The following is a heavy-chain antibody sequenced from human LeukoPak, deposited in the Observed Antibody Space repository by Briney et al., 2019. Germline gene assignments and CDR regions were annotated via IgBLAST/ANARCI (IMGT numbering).Heavy chain of an antibody. Sequence: ASVKVSCKASGYTFTTYAINWVRQAPGQGLEWMGWINTNTGNPSYAQGFTGRFVFSLDTSVSTTYLQISSLQAEDTALYYCARDSGSWPFDYWGQGTLVTVSS. D-gene: IGHD6-13*01. J-gene: IGHJ4*02. V-gene: IGHV7-4-1*02. CDR3: ARDSGSWPFDY. CDR2: INTNTGNP. CDR1: GYTFTTYA.